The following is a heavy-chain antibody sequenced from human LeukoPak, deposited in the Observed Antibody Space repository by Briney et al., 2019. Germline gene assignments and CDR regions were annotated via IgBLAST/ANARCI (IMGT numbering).Heavy chain of an antibody. D-gene: IGHD3-22*01. CDR3: AKGPYDSSGYYSV. CDR1: GFTFSSYA. CDR2: ISGSGGST. Sequence: GGSLRLSCAASGFTFSSYAMSWVRQPPGKGLEWVSAISGSGGSTYYADSVKGRFTISRDNSKNTLYLQMNSLRAEDTAVYYCAKGPYDSSGYYSVWGQGTLVTVSS. V-gene: IGHV3-23*01. J-gene: IGHJ4*02.